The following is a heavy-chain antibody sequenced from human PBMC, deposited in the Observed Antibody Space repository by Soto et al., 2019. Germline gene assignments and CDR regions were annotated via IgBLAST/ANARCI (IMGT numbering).Heavy chain of an antibody. J-gene: IGHJ4*02. CDR2: MNPNSGNT. Sequence: QVQLGQSGAEVKKPGASVKVSCKASGYTFTSYDINWVRQATGQGLEWMGWMNPNSGNTGYAQKFQGRVTMTRNTSISTDYMELSSLRSEDTAVYYCARVGESGYNYYFDYWGQGTLVTVSS. V-gene: IGHV1-8*01. CDR3: ARVGESGYNYYFDY. D-gene: IGHD3-3*01. CDR1: GYTFTSYD.